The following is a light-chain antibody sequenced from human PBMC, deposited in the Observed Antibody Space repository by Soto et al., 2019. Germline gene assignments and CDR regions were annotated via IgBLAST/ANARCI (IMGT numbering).Light chain of an antibody. J-gene: IGKJ1*01. CDR3: QQYGSSPWT. Sequence: EIVLTQSPGTLSLSPGERATLSCRASQSVSSTYVAWYQQKPGQAPRLLIYGASSRATGIPDRLSGSGSGTDFTLTISRLEPEDFAVYYCQQYGSSPWTFGQGTQVEI. CDR2: GAS. V-gene: IGKV3-20*01. CDR1: QSVSSTY.